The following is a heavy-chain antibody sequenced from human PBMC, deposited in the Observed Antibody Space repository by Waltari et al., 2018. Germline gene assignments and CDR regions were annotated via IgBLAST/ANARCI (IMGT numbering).Heavy chain of an antibody. V-gene: IGHV4-59*01. CDR1: GGSISSYY. D-gene: IGHD3-16*01. CDR3: AREPLRGGFDY. CDR2: IYYSGST. J-gene: IGHJ4*02. Sequence: QVQLQESGPGLVKPSETLSLTCTVSGGSISSYYWSWIRQPPGKGLEWIGYIYYSGSTNYNPSLKSRVTISVDTSKNQFSLKLSSVTAADTAVYYCAREPLRGGFDYWGQGTLVTVSS.